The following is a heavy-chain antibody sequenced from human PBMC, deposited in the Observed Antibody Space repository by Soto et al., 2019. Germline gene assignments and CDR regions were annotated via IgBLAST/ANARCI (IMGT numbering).Heavy chain of an antibody. CDR1: GFIFGDYA. D-gene: IGHD4-17*01. V-gene: IGHV3-49*04. CDR3: TREDYGANSGGFDY. CDR2: IRSKAYGGTA. Sequence: GGSLRLSCTASGFIFGDYAMNWVRQAPGKGLEWVGFIRSKAYGGTAQYAASVKGRFTISSDESKGIAYLQINSLKTEDTAVYYCTREDYGANSGGFDYWGQGTLVTVSS. J-gene: IGHJ4*02.